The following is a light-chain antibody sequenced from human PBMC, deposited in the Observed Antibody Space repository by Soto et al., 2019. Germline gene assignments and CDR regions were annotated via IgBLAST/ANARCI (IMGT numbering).Light chain of an antibody. CDR1: QSIRRW. CDR2: DAS. J-gene: IGKJ1*01. V-gene: IGKV1-5*01. Sequence: DIPMTQSPSTLSASVGDRITITCRASQSIRRWLAWYQQKPGKAPKLLIYDASSLQSGVPSRFSGSGSGTEFTLTISSLQPDDFATYSCHQYHNYPRTFGQGSKVEIK. CDR3: HQYHNYPRT.